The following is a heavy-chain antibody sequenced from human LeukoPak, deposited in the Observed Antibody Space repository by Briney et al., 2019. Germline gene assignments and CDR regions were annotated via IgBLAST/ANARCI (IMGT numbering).Heavy chain of an antibody. J-gene: IGHJ5*02. CDR3: ARYDFWSGYPSAYKGFGP. Sequence: SVKVSCKASGGTFSSYAISWVRQAPGQGLGWMGGIIPIFGTANYAQNFQGRVTITADESTSTAYMELSSLRSEDTAVYYCARYDFWSGYPSAYKGFGPWGQGTLVTVSS. D-gene: IGHD3-3*01. CDR2: IIPIFGTA. V-gene: IGHV1-69*13. CDR1: GGTFSSYA.